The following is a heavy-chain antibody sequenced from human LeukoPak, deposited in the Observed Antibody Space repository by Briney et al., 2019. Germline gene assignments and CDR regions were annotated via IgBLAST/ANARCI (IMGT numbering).Heavy chain of an antibody. CDR3: AKVDGYTDPRNGMDV. CDR1: GFTFSGYG. CDR2: ISYDGTEK. Sequence: GGSLRLSCAASGFTFSGYGMHWVRQAPGKGLEWVAVISYDGTEKFYADSVKGRFTISRDNSKSTLYLQMNSLRAEDTAVYSCAKVDGYTDPRNGMDVWGQGTTVTVSS. V-gene: IGHV3-30*18. D-gene: IGHD5-24*01. J-gene: IGHJ6*02.